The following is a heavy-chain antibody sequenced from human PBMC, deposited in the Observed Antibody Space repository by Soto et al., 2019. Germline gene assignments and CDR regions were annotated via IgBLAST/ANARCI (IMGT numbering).Heavy chain of an antibody. CDR3: ATALGCRSTSCTLDY. Sequence: QVQLVQSGAEVKKPGSSVKVSCKASGGTFGSYAFSWVRQAPGQGLEWMGGIIPVSGAAHYAQKFQGRVTITADDSTSTAYMELRSLSSQDTAVYYCATALGCRSTSCTLDYWGQGTRVIVSS. CDR1: GGTFGSYA. J-gene: IGHJ4*02. D-gene: IGHD2-2*01. V-gene: IGHV1-69*01. CDR2: IIPVSGAA.